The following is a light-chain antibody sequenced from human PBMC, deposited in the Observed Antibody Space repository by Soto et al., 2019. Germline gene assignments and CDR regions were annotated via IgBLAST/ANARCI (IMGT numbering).Light chain of an antibody. Sequence: DIQMTQSPSSLSASVGDRVTITCQASQDISNYLNWYQQKPGKAPKLLIYDASNLETGVPSRFSGSGSGTAFPLTISSLQPEDIATYYCQQYDNLPKFTFGHGTKVDIK. V-gene: IGKV1-33*01. J-gene: IGKJ3*01. CDR1: QDISNY. CDR3: QQYDNLPKFT. CDR2: DAS.